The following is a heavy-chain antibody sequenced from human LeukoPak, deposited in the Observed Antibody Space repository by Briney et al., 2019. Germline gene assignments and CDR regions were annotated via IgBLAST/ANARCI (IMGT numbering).Heavy chain of an antibody. J-gene: IGHJ4*02. V-gene: IGHV1-18*01. Sequence: ASVKVSCKAPGYTFTSYGISWVRQAPGQGLEWMGWISAYNGNTNYAQKLQGRVTMTTDTSTSTAYMELRSLRSDDTAVYYCASRSGYCSGGSCYSVEDYWGQGTLVTVSS. CDR2: ISAYNGNT. CDR3: ASRSGYCSGGSCYSVEDY. CDR1: GYTFTSYG. D-gene: IGHD2-15*01.